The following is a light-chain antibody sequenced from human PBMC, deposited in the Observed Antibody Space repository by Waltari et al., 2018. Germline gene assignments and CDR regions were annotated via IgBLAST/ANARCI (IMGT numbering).Light chain of an antibody. CDR1: RNDVGSYSY. J-gene: IGLJ1*01. CDR2: EVT. CDR3: CSYTTTTTLV. V-gene: IGLV2-14*01. Sequence: QSAPTQPASVSASPGQSITIPCTGTRNDVGSYSYVSWYRQYPGKAPYRLIYEVTHRPSGVSDRFSGSRSGSTASLTISGLQTEDEANYFCCSYTTTTTLVFGTGTKVIVL.